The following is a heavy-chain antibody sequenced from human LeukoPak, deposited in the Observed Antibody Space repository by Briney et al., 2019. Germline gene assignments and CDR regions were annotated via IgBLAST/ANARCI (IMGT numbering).Heavy chain of an antibody. J-gene: IGHJ6*02. Sequence: GASVKVSCKASGYTFTSYYMHWVRQAPGQGLEWMGIINPSGGSTSYAQKLQGRVTMTRDTSTSTVYMELSSLRSEDTAVYYCARAPPYSSSWSLLFRYYGMDVWGQGTTVTVSS. D-gene: IGHD6-13*01. CDR2: INPSGGST. CDR3: ARAPPYSSSWSLLFRYYGMDV. V-gene: IGHV1-46*01. CDR1: GYTFTSYY.